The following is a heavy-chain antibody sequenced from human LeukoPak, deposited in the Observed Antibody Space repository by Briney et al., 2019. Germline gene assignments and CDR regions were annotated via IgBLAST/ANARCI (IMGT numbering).Heavy chain of an antibody. CDR1: GFTFSSYE. D-gene: IGHD5-12*01. CDR3: ARGRYSGYDRLFLSQPFDY. J-gene: IGHJ4*02. Sequence: PGGSLRLSCAASGFTFSSYEMNWVRQAPGKGLEWVSYISSSGSTIYYADSVKGRFTISRDNAKNSLYLQMNSLRAEDTAVYYCARGRYSGYDRLFLSQPFDYWGQGTLVTVSS. V-gene: IGHV3-48*03. CDR2: ISSSGSTI.